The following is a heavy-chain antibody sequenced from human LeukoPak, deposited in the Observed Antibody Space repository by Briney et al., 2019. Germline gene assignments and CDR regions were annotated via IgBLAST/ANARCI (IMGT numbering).Heavy chain of an antibody. CDR3: ACLRYSSSWYVIY. J-gene: IGHJ4*02. Sequence: SETLSLTCTVSGDSINTYYWSWIRQPAGKGLEWIGRIYTSGSTNYNPSLKSRVTMSVDTSKNQFSLKLSSVTAADTAVYYCACLRYSSSWYVIYWGQGTLVTVSS. CDR2: IYTSGST. V-gene: IGHV4-4*07. CDR1: GDSINTYY. D-gene: IGHD6-13*01.